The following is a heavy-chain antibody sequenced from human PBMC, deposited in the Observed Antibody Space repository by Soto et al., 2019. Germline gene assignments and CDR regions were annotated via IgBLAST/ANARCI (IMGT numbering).Heavy chain of an antibody. CDR3: AKAISSGSHGEY. D-gene: IGHD1-26*01. J-gene: IGHJ4*02. V-gene: IGHV3-23*01. CDR2: ISGSGSRT. Sequence: EVQLLESGGGLVQPGGSLRLSCATSGFTFSSYSMTWVRQAPGKGLEWVSTISGSGSRTYYADPVKGPFTISRDNSKNTLYLHMNSLRAEDTAVYYCAKAISSGSHGEYWGQGTLVSVTS. CDR1: GFTFSSYS.